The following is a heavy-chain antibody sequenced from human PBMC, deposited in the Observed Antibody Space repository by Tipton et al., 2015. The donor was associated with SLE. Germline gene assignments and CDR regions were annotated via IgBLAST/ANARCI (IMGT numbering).Heavy chain of an antibody. D-gene: IGHD3-9*01. J-gene: IGHJ3*01. CDR2: TGGNGDST. V-gene: IGHV3-23*01. CDR1: GFTFSHYA. CDR3: VSAGYPLGSFDV. Sequence: SLRLSCAASGFTFSHYAMNWVRQTPGEGLEWVSATGGNGDSTYYADSVKGRLTISRDNTQNTLYLQMNSLRAEDTAVYYCVSAGYPLGSFDVWGQGTMVTVS.